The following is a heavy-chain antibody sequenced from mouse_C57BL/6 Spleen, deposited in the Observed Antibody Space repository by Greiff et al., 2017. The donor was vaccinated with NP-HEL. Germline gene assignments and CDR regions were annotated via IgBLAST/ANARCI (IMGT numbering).Heavy chain of an antibody. D-gene: IGHD4-1*02. CDR3: ARPPRNWWYFDV. J-gene: IGHJ1*03. CDR1: GFTFTDYY. CDR2: IRNTANGYTT. V-gene: IGHV7-3*01. Sequence: EVQGVESGGGLVQPGGSLSLSCAASGFTFTDYYMSWVRQPPGQALEWLGFIRNTANGYTTEYSASVKGRFTISRDNSQSILYLQMNALRAEDSATYYCARPPRNWWYFDVWGTGTTVTVSS.